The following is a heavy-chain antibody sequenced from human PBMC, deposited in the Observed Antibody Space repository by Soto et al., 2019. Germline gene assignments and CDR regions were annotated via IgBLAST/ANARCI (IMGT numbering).Heavy chain of an antibody. V-gene: IGHV3-48*02. CDR1: GFTFSGYS. CDR3: ARDLLRRYFEPRGMDV. D-gene: IGHD3-9*01. Sequence: EVQLVESGGGLVQPGGSLRLSCAASGFTFSGYSMNWVRQAPGKGLEWVAYISDRSNTIFYADSVKGRFTISRDDAKNSLFLQMNSLRDEDTAVYYCARDLLRRYFEPRGMDVWGQGTSVTVSS. CDR2: ISDRSNTI. J-gene: IGHJ6*02.